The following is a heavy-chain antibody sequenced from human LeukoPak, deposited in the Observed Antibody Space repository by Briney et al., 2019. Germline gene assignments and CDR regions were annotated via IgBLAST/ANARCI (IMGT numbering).Heavy chain of an antibody. CDR3: ARRAMVREGTYFDY. CDR1: SGPISSSSYY. V-gene: IGHV4-39*01. D-gene: IGHD3-10*01. Sequence: SETLSLTCTVSSGPISSSSYYWGWIRQPPGKGLERLGRIYYSWSIYYNPSLKSRVTISVDTSKNQFSLELSSVTAADTAVYYCARRAMVREGTYFDYWGQGTLVTVSS. J-gene: IGHJ4*02. CDR2: IYYSWSI.